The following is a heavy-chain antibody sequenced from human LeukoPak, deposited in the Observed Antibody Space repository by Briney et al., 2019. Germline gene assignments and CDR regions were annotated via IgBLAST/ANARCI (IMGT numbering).Heavy chain of an antibody. D-gene: IGHD2-2*01. CDR2: ISAYNGNT. J-gene: IGHJ4*02. Sequence: GASVKVSCEASGYTFTSYGISWVRQAPGQGLEWMGWISAYNGNTNYAQKLQGRVTMTTDTSTSTAYMELRSLRSDDTAVYYCAITWDIVVVPAAIHFVDYWGQGTLVTVSS. V-gene: IGHV1-18*01. CDR1: GYTFTSYG. CDR3: AITWDIVVVPAAIHFVDY.